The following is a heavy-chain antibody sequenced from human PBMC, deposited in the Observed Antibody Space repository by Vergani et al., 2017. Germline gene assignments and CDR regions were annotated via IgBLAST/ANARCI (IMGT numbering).Heavy chain of an antibody. Sequence: QLQLQESGPGLVKPSETLSLTCTVSGGSITYGAFYWGWIRQPPGKGLERIGNIYHGGGAYYNPSLKGRVTISVDTSKNQFSLEVTSVTAADTALCYCSRHGGSGNSYPRFDSWGQGTLVTVSS. CDR2: IYHGGGA. CDR1: GGSITYGAFY. CDR3: SRHGGSGNSYPRFDS. V-gene: IGHV4-39*01. D-gene: IGHD3-10*01. J-gene: IGHJ4*02.